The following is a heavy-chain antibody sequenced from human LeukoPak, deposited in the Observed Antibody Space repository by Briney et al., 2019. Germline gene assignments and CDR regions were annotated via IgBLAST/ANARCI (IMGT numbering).Heavy chain of an antibody. Sequence: GGSLRLSCAASGFTFSSYWMSWVRQTPGKGLEWVATIKEDGSEKYYVDSVKGRFTISRDNAKNSLYLQMNSLRAEDTAVYYCARDRSRCYYWGQGTLVTVSS. CDR1: GFTFSSYW. V-gene: IGHV3-7*01. CDR2: IKEDGSEK. CDR3: ARDRSRCYY. J-gene: IGHJ4*02.